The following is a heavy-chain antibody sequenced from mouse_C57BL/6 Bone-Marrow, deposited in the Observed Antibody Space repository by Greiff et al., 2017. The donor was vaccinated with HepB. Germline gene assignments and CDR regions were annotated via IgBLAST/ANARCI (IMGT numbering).Heavy chain of an antibody. CDR2: ISSGGDYI. Sequence: DVQLVESGEGLVKPGGSLKLSCAASGFTFSSYAMSWVRQTPEKRLEWVAYISSGGDYIYYADTVKGRFTISRDNARNTLYLQMSSLKSEDTAMYYCTRDRRNYDYDVDYAMDYWGQGTSVTVSS. D-gene: IGHD2-4*01. CDR3: TRDRRNYDYDVDYAMDY. V-gene: IGHV5-9-1*02. J-gene: IGHJ4*01. CDR1: GFTFSSYA.